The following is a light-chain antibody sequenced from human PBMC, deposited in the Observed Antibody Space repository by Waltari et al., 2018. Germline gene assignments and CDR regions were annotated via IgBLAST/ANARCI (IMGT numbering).Light chain of an antibody. CDR3: QAWESNSVV. CDR1: NLGDKF. CDR2: QDR. V-gene: IGLV3-1*01. J-gene: IGLJ2*01. Sequence: SYEFTQPPPVSVSPGQTVSITCSGDNLGDKFACWYQQKPGQPPVLVIYQDRKRPSGIPERFAGSSSGRSATLTMSEGRAMDGADYYCQAWESNSVVFGGGTTLTVL.